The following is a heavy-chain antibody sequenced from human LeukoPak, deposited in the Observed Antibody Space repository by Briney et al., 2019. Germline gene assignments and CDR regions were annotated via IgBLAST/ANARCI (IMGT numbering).Heavy chain of an antibody. CDR1: GGSFSGYY. CDR3: ARGQGRRITIFGVVITPHFDY. V-gene: IGHV4-34*01. J-gene: IGHJ4*02. Sequence: SETLSLTCAVYGGSFSGYYWSWIRQPPGKGLEWIGEINHSGSTNYNPSLKSRVTISVDTSKNQFSLKLSSVTTADTAVYYCARGQGRRITIFGVVITPHFDYWGQGTLVTVSS. CDR2: INHSGST. D-gene: IGHD3-3*01.